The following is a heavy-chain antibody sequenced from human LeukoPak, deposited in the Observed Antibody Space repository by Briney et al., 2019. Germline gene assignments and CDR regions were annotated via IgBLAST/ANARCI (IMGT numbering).Heavy chain of an antibody. V-gene: IGHV4-4*02. CDR2: IYHSGST. J-gene: IGHJ4*02. CDR3: ARDQDVLDY. Sequence: PSETLSLTCAVSGGSISGSNWWSWVRQAPGKGLEWIGEIYHSGSTYYNPSLKSRVTISVDTSKNQFSLKLSSVTAADTAVYYCARDQDVLDYWGQGTLVTVSS. CDR1: GGSISGSNW.